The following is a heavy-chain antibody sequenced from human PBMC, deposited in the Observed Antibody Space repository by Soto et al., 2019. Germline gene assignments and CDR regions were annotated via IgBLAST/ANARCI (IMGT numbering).Heavy chain of an antibody. CDR2: INPSGGST. CDR1: GYSFTSHY. D-gene: IGHD3-10*01. CDR3: ARVSYTSAFDY. J-gene: IGHJ4*02. V-gene: IGHV1-46*01. Sequence: ASVKVSGKASGYSFTSHYMHWLRQAPGQGFEWMGVINPSGGSTTYAQKFQGRDIMTRDTSTSTVYMDLSSLTSEDTAVYYCARVSYTSAFDYWGQGTLVTVSS.